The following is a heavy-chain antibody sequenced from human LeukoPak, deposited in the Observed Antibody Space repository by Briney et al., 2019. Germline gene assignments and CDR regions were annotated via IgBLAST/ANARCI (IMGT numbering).Heavy chain of an antibody. CDR3: ARSRITIFGVVTGFDP. CDR2: IYYSGST. CDR1: GGSISSYY. V-gene: IGHV4-59*01. Sequence: NPSETLSPTCTVSGGSISSYYWSWIRQPPGKGLEWVGDIYYSGSTNYNPSLKSRVTISVDTSKNQFSLKLSSVTAADTAVYYCARSRITIFGVVTGFDPWGQGTLVTVSS. D-gene: IGHD3-3*01. J-gene: IGHJ5*02.